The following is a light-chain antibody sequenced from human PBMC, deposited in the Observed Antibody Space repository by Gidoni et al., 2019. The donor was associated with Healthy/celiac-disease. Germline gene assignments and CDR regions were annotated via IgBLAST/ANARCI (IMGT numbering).Light chain of an antibody. Sequence: DIQMTQSPSTLSASVGDRVTITCRASQSISSWLAWYQQKPGKAPKLLIYKESSLESGVPSRFSGSGSGTEFTLTISSLQHDDFATYYCQQYNSYSSTFGQGTKVEIK. J-gene: IGKJ1*01. CDR1: QSISSW. V-gene: IGKV1-5*03. CDR2: KES. CDR3: QQYNSYSST.